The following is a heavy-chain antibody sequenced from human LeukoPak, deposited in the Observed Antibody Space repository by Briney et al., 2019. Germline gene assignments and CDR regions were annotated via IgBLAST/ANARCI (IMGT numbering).Heavy chain of an antibody. V-gene: IGHV3-15*01. CDR1: GFTFSNSW. Sequence: GGSLRLSCAASGFTFSNSWMSWVRQAPGKGLEWVGRIKSKIDGGTIDYAAPVKGRFIVSRDDSEDTLYLEMNSLKTEDTAVYYCTSGTGYTDHDYWGQGTLVTVSS. CDR3: TSGTGYTDHDY. J-gene: IGHJ4*02. CDR2: IKSKIDGGTI. D-gene: IGHD5-12*01.